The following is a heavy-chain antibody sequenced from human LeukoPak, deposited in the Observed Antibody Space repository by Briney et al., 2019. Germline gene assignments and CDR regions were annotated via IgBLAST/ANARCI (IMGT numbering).Heavy chain of an antibody. CDR3: ARDSPPI. CDR1: GGSISGRY. J-gene: IGHJ4*02. CDR2: IYYSGST. Sequence: SETLSLTCTVSGGSISGRYWSWIRQPPGKGLEWIGYIYYSGSTDYNPSLKSRVTISLDTSKNQFSLKLTSVTAADTAVYYCARDSPPIWGQGTLVTVSS. V-gene: IGHV4-59*11.